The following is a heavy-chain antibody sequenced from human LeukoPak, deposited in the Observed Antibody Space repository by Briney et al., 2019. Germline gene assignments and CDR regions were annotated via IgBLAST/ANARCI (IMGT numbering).Heavy chain of an antibody. CDR1: GFILSGYE. J-gene: IGHJ6*04. CDR2: LSSTAGTV. CDR3: ARGRYSGSGSLYDV. V-gene: IGHV3-48*03. Sequence: GGSLRLSCAASGFILSGYEMSWVRQAPGKGLEWVSYLSSTAGTVYYADSVEGRFTISRDNAKNSLYLEMNSLRAEDTAVYYCARGRYSGSGSLYDVWGKGTTVTVSS. D-gene: IGHD3-10*01.